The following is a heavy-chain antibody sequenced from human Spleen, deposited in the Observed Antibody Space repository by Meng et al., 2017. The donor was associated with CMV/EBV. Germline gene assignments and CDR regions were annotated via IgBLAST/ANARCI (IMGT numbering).Heavy chain of an antibody. D-gene: IGHD5-24*01. CDR1: GFTFSSYA. CDR3: VRHTRGSPGDY. J-gene: IGHJ4*02. CDR2: ISSSSSYI. V-gene: IGHV3-21*01. Sequence: GGSLRLSCAASGFTFSSYAMSWVRQAPGKGLEWVSSISSSSSYIDYADSVKGRFSIPRDNAKSSLFLQMSNLRAEDTAVFYCVRHTRGSPGDYWGQGTVVTVSS.